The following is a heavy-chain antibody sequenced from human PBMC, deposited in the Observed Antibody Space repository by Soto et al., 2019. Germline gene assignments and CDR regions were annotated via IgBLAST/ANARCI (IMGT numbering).Heavy chain of an antibody. CDR1: GFAFNNFG. J-gene: IGHJ5*02. Sequence: GGSLRLSCAASGFAFNNFGMHWVRQAPGKGLEWVAVTWYDGSNKYYGDSVKGRFTISRDNSKSTLYLQMNSLRAEDTAVYYCARDKAAGTTSLFDPWGQGTLVTVSS. V-gene: IGHV3-33*01. D-gene: IGHD1-7*01. CDR3: ARDKAAGTTSLFDP. CDR2: TWYDGSNK.